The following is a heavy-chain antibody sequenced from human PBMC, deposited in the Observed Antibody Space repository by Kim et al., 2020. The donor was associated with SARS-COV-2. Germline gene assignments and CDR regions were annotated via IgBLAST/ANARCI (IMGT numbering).Heavy chain of an antibody. CDR2: ISDGGGT. D-gene: IGHD2-15*01. CDR3: VRDKYCSGGKCRGQFDS. J-gene: IGHJ5*01. V-gene: IGHV3-66*01. Sequence: GGSLRLSCAASGFTVSTNYLSWVRQAPGKGLEWVSVISDGGGTNYADSVKGRFTISRDNSNNTVYLQMNSLGAEDTAVYYCVRDKYCSGGKCRGQFDSWG. CDR1: GFTVSTNY.